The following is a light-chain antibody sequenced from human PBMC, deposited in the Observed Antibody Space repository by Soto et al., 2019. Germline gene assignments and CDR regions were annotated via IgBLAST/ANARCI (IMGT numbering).Light chain of an antibody. CDR3: GTWDSSLSALWV. V-gene: IGLV1-51*02. Sequence: QSVLTQPPSVSAAPGQEVTISCSGSSSNIGNNYVSWYQQLPGTAPKLLIYENNKRPSGIPDRFSGSKSGTSATLGITGLQTGDEADYYCGTWDSSLSALWVFGGGTKLTVL. J-gene: IGLJ3*02. CDR2: ENN. CDR1: SSNIGNNY.